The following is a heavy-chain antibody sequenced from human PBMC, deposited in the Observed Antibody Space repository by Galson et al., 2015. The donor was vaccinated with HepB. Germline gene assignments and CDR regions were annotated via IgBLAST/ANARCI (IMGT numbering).Heavy chain of an antibody. D-gene: IGHD3-22*01. V-gene: IGHV1-46*01. Sequence: SVKVSCKASGYIFTSYSMHWVRQAPGQGLEWMGIINPSGTRTTYARNFQGRVTMTRDTSTSTVYMELSRLTSDDTAVYYCAGDRGDSSGYALHPPHFDYWGQGTLVTVSS. J-gene: IGHJ4*02. CDR3: AGDRGDSSGYALHPPHFDY. CDR1: GYIFTSYS. CDR2: INPSGTRT.